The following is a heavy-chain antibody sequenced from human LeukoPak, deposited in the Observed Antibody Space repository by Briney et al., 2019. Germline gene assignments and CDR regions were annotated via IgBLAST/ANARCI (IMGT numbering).Heavy chain of an antibody. J-gene: IGHJ4*02. V-gene: IGHV4-34*01. CDR1: GGSFSGYY. D-gene: IGHD2-2*01. CDR2: INHSGST. Sequence: PSETLSLTCAVYGGSFSGYYWSWIRQPPGKGLEWIGEINHSGSTNYNPSLKSRVTISVDTSKNQFSLKLSSVTAADTAVYYCARVEDIVVVPAAMAYSYFDYWGQGTLVTVSS. CDR3: ARVEDIVVVPAAMAYSYFDY.